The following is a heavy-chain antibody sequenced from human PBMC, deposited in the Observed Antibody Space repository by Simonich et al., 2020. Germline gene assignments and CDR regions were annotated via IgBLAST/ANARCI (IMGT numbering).Heavy chain of an antibody. Sequence: QVQLVQSGAEVKKPGSSVKVSCKASGGTFSSYAISWVRQAPGQGLEWMRVISPNRGIANYTQKVKGRGTISADKSTSTAYMELSSLRSEDTAVYYCARTNTMRELDTMVRGVDYFDYWGQGTLVTVSS. CDR3: ARTNTMRELDTMVRGVDYFDY. CDR2: ISPNRGIA. CDR1: GGTFSSYA. V-gene: IGHV1-69*09. J-gene: IGHJ4*02. D-gene: IGHD3-10*01.